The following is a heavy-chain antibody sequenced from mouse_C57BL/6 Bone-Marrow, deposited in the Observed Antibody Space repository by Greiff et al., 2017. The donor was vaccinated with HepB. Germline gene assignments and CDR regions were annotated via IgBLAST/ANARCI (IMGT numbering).Heavy chain of an antibody. V-gene: IGHV1-52*01. CDR3: AKRVYEGDRYFDD. Sequence: QVHVKQPGAELVRPGSSVKLSCKASGYTFTSYWMHWVKQRPIQGLEWIGNIDPSDSDTHYNQKFKDKATLTVDKSSSTAYMQLSSLTSEDSAVYDGAKRVYEGDRYFDDWGTGTTVTVSS. CDR2: IDPSDSDT. J-gene: IGHJ1*03. CDR1: GYTFTSYW. D-gene: IGHD2-13*01.